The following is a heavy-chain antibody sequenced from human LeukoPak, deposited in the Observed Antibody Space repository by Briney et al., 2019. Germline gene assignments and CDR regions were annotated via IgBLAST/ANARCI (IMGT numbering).Heavy chain of an antibody. CDR3: ARIQVHGSGSLKWLWGFDY. CDR1: GGSITGYF. V-gene: IGHV4-59*08. D-gene: IGHD3-10*01. Sequence: PSETLSLTCIVSGGSITGYFWNWIRQPPGKGLEWIGYVFYTGSTDYNPSLKSRLTISVDTSKNQFSLKLTSVTAADTAVYYCARIQVHGSGSLKWLWGFDYWGQGALVTVSS. J-gene: IGHJ4*02. CDR2: VFYTGST.